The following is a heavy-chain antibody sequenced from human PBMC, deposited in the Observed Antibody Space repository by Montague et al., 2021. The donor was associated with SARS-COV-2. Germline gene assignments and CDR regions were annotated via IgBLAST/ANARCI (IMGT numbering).Heavy chain of an antibody. V-gene: IGHV3-30-3*01. Sequence: SLRLSGAASGFTFSRYAMHLVRQAPGKGLEWVAVLSYDLSNQYYSDSCXVLFTISRDNSKNTLYLQLNSLRAEDTAVYYCARDKDLYCSGGSCYSLDYYDSSGYSLRGYFDYWGQGTLVTVSS. D-gene: IGHD2-15*01. CDR2: LSYDLSNQ. CDR3: ARDKDLYCSGGSCYSLDYYDSSGYSLRGYFDY. CDR1: GFTFSRYA. J-gene: IGHJ4*02.